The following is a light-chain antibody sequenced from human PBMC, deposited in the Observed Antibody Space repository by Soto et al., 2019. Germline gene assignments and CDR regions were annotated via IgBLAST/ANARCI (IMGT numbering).Light chain of an antibody. CDR1: QTISTY. CDR3: QQSYRTPIT. J-gene: IGKJ5*01. V-gene: IGKV1-39*01. CDR2: AAS. Sequence: DIQMTQSPSSLSASVGDRFTITWRASQTISTYLNWYQQKPGKAPTSLIYAASNLQSGVPSRFSGSGSGTDFTLTISSLQPEDFATYYCQQSYRTPITFGQGTRLEIK.